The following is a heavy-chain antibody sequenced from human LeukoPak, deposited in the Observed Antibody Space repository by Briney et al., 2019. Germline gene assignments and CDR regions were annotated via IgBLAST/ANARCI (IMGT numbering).Heavy chain of an antibody. CDR1: GFTFSSYG. CDR2: IRSDGSDK. J-gene: IGHJ3*02. D-gene: IGHD3-22*01. V-gene: IGHV3-30*02. Sequence: PGGSLRLSCAASGFTFSSYGMHSVRQAPGKGLEWVAFIRSDGSDKYYADSVKGRFTISRDNSKNSLYLQMNSLRAEDTALYYCARDLTMIVRGAFDIWGQGTMVTVSS. CDR3: ARDLTMIVRGAFDI.